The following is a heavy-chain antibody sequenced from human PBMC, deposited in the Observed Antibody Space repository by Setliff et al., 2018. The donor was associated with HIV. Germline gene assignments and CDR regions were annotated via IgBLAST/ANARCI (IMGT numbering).Heavy chain of an antibody. CDR3: ARDRYAGEIDY. CDR1: GGSISSYY. Sequence: TLSLTCTVSGGSISSYYWSWIRQPPGKGLEWIGNIHSSGSTNYNPSLKSRVTISVDTSKNQFSLKLSSVTAADTAVYYCARDRYAGEIDYWGQGTLVTVSS. V-gene: IGHV4-59*12. D-gene: IGHD3-10*01. CDR2: IHSSGST. J-gene: IGHJ4*02.